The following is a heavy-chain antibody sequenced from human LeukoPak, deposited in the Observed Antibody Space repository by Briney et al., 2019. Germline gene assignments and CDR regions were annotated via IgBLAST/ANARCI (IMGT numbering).Heavy chain of an antibody. CDR1: GFTFSDYY. J-gene: IGHJ4*02. CDR3: AKASGPDYGYFDY. Sequence: GGSLRLSCAASGFTFSDYYMSWIRQAPGKGLEWVSGISWNSGSIGYADSVKGRFTISRDNAKNSLYLQMNSLRAEDTALYYCAKASGPDYGYFDYWGQGTLVTVSS. D-gene: IGHD4-17*01. V-gene: IGHV3-9*01. CDR2: ISWNSGSI.